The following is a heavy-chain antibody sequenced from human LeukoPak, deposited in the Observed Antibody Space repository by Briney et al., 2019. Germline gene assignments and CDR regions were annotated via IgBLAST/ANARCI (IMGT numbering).Heavy chain of an antibody. V-gene: IGHV3-23*01. CDR3: AKDRDNSGNYPEGFDY. Sequence: GGSLRLSCAASGFTFSTYAMSWVRQAPGKGLEWVSAISGSGSSTYYADSVKGRFTISRDNGKNTLYMQMNSLRAEDTAVYYCAKDRDNSGNYPEGFDYWGQGTLVTVSS. J-gene: IGHJ4*02. CDR1: GFTFSTYA. D-gene: IGHD3-22*01. CDR2: ISGSGSST.